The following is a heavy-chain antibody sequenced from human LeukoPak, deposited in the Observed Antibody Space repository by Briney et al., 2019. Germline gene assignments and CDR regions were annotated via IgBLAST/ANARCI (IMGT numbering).Heavy chain of an antibody. CDR1: GSISSYY. Sequence: SETLSLTCTVSGSISSYYWSWILQPPGKELQWIGYIYTSGSTNYNPSLKSRVTISVDTSKNQFSLDLSSVTAADTAVYYCARQKCTSTSCLTKDAFDIWGQGTMVTVSS. V-gene: IGHV4-4*09. J-gene: IGHJ3*02. D-gene: IGHD2-2*01. CDR3: ARQKCTSTSCLTKDAFDI. CDR2: IYTSGST.